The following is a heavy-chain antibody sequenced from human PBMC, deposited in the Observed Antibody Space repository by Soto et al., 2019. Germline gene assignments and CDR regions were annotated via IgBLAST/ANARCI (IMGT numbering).Heavy chain of an antibody. V-gene: IGHV1-46*03. CDR3: ARSPGIAAAGNLTNPFDY. D-gene: IGHD6-13*01. J-gene: IGHJ4*02. Sequence: GASVKVSCKASGYTFTSYYMHWVRQAPGQGLEWMGIINPSGGSTSYAQKFQGRVTMTRDTSTSTVYMELSSLRSEDTAVYYCARSPGIAAAGNLTNPFDYWGQGTLVTVSS. CDR1: GYTFTSYY. CDR2: INPSGGST.